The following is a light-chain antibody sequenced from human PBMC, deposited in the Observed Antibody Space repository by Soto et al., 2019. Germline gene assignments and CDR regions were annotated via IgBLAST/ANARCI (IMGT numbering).Light chain of an antibody. CDR1: SSNIRSNP. V-gene: IGLV1-44*01. J-gene: IGLJ2*01. CDR3: TSWDDSLDGVV. Sequence: QAVVTQPPSASGTPGQRVTISCSGSSSNIRSNPVNWYQQFPGTAPKLLMYGNNQRPSGVPDRFSGSKSGTSASLAISGLQSEDEADYYCTSWDDSLDGVVFGGGTKLTVL. CDR2: GNN.